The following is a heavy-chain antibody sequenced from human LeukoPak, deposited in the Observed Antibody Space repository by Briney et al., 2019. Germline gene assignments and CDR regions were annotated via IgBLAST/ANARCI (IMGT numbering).Heavy chain of an antibody. J-gene: IGHJ3*02. D-gene: IGHD4/OR15-4a*01. V-gene: IGHV4-59*01. CDR3: SGLVLTFAFDI. CDR2: FYYSGST. CDR1: GGSIRSYT. Sequence: SETLSLTCTVSGGSIRSYTWNWIRQSPGKRLEWIGSFYYSGSTNYKPSLTSRVTMSVDTSKNQFSLKLSSVTAADTAVYYCSGLVLTFAFDIWGQGTMVTVSS.